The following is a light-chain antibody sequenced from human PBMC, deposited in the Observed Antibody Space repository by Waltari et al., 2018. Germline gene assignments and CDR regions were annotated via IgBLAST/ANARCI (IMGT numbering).Light chain of an antibody. CDR2: KAS. V-gene: IGKV1-5*03. J-gene: IGKJ1*01. CDR3: QQYNTYTGWT. Sequence: DIQMIQSPSTLSASVGDRVTITCRASQSISFSLAWYQQKPGKAPNLLIFKASKLESGVPSRFSGSGSGTEYTLTNNNVQPDDVATYYCQQYNTYTGWTFGQGTKVEIK. CDR1: QSISFS.